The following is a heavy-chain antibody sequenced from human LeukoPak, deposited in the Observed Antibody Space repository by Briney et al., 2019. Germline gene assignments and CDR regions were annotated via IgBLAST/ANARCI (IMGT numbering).Heavy chain of an antibody. D-gene: IGHD5-12*01. CDR2: INAGNGNT. Sequence: ASVKVSCKASGYTFTSYDINWVRQATGQGLEWVGWINAGNGNTKYSQKFQGRVTITRDTSASTAYMELSSLRSEDTAVYYCARGAYSGYDPLFDYWGQGTLVTVSS. J-gene: IGHJ4*02. CDR3: ARGAYSGYDPLFDY. CDR1: GYTFTSYD. V-gene: IGHV1-3*01.